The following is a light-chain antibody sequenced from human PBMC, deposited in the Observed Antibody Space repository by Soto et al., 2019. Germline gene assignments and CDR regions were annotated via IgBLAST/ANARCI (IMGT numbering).Light chain of an antibody. J-gene: IGKJ4*01. Sequence: ESVLTQSPATLSLSPGERATLSCRASQSVSSYLAWYQQKPGQAPRLLFYDASNRATGIPARFSGSGSGTDFTLTVSSLEPEDFAVYYCQQRSDWPLTFGGGTKVDIK. V-gene: IGKV3-11*01. CDR3: QQRSDWPLT. CDR1: QSVSSY. CDR2: DAS.